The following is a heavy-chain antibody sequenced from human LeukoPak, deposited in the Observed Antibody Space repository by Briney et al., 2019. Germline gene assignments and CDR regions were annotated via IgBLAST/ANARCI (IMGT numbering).Heavy chain of an antibody. J-gene: IGHJ6*03. V-gene: IGHV1-69*05. CDR1: GYTFTSYG. D-gene: IGHD1-20*01. Sequence: ASVKVSCKASGYTFTSYGISWVRQAPGQGLEWIGGLRPVFGPINSAQKFQDRVTLTKDDSTTTAYMELRSLRSEDTAVYYCATNPMTGYHLGDHFYFYMAVWGKGTTVTVS. CDR3: ATNPMTGYHLGDHFYFYMAV. CDR2: LRPVFGPI.